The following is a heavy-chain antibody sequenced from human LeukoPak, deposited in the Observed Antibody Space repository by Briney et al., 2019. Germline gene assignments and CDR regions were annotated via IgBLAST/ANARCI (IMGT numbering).Heavy chain of an antibody. CDR3: ARDRGVDTAMVGAFDI. J-gene: IGHJ3*02. V-gene: IGHV3-21*01. Sequence: KAGGSLRLSCAASGFTFSSYNMNWVRQTPGKGLEWVSSISGSSSYIYYADSVKGRFTISRDNSKNTLYLQMNSLRAEDTAVYYCARDRGVDTAMVGAFDIWGQGTMVTVPS. CDR1: GFTFSSYN. D-gene: IGHD5-18*01. CDR2: ISGSSSYI.